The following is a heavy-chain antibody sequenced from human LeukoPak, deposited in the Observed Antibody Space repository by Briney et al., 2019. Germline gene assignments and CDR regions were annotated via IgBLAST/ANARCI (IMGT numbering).Heavy chain of an antibody. J-gene: IGHJ3*01. CDR1: GRYMCSSF. D-gene: IGHD1-26*01. V-gene: IGHV4-59*13. Sequence: SETLSLTCSVCGRYMCSSFRNWIRLSPGKGLEWIGDISYNGRTNYSPSLKSRVIISIDTSKNQLSLNLTSVTAADTDLYYCVRDRSGTYYNCDVWGQGTMVSVSA. CDR2: ISYNGRT. CDR3: VRDRSGTYYNCDV.